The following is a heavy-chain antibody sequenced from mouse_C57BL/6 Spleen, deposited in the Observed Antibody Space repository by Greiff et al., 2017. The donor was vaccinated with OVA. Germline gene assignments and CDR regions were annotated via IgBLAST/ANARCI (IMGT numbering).Heavy chain of an antibody. J-gene: IGHJ3*01. D-gene: IGHD1-1*01. V-gene: IGHV1-62-2*01. Sequence: VQLQQSGAELVKPGASVKLSCKASGYTFTEYTIHWVKQRSGQGLEWIGWFYPGSGSIKYNEKFKDKATLTADKSSSTVYMELNRLTSEDSAVYFCARHEDPHCGSRAGGFAYWGQGTLVTVSA. CDR3: ARHEDPHCGSRAGGFAY. CDR2: FYPGSGSI. CDR1: GYTFTEYT.